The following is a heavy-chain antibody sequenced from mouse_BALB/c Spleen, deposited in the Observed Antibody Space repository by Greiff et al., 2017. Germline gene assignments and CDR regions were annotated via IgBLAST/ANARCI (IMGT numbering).Heavy chain of an antibody. CDR1: GYTFTDYA. CDR3: ANSMTTTTGWGY. Sequence: QVQLQQSGAELVRPGVSVKISCKGSGYTFTDYAMHWVKQSHAKSLEWIGVISTYYGDASYNQKFKGKTTLTADKSSSTAYMLLSSLTSEDSAIYFCANSMTTTTGWGYWGQGTTLTVSS. CDR2: ISTYYGDA. V-gene: IGHV1S137*01. J-gene: IGHJ2*01. D-gene: IGHD2-4*01.